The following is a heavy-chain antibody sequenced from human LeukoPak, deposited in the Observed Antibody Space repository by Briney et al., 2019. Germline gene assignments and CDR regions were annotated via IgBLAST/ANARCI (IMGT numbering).Heavy chain of an antibody. CDR1: GFTFSSYS. CDR2: ISSSSSTI. D-gene: IGHD6-6*01. Sequence: GGSLRLSCAASGFTFSSYSMNWVRQAPGKGLEWVSYISSSSSTIYYADSVKGRFTISRDNAKNSLYLQMNSLRAEDTAVYYCAKDHSYSSSSYFDYWGQGTLVTVSS. J-gene: IGHJ4*02. V-gene: IGHV3-48*01. CDR3: AKDHSYSSSSYFDY.